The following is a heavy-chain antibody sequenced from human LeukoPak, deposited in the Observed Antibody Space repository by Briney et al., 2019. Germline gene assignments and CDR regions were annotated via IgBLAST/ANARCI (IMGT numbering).Heavy chain of an antibody. CDR2: IYYSGST. D-gene: IGHD6-19*01. V-gene: IGHV4-59*01. Sequence: SETLSLTCTVSGGSISSYYWSWIRQPPGKGLEWIGYIYYSGSTNYNPSLKSRVTISVDTSKNQFSLKLSSVTAAATAVYYCARDQYSSGWYYYWGQGTLVTVSS. J-gene: IGHJ4*02. CDR3: ARDQYSSGWYYY. CDR1: GGSISSYY.